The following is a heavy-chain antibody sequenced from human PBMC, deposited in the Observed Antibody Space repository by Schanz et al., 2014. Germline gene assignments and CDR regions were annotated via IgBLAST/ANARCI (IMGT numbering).Heavy chain of an antibody. CDR2: INPNSGGT. Sequence: QVQLVQSGAEVKTPGDSVKVSCKASGYSIGGYYMHWVRQAPGVGPEWMGRINPNSGGTNYAQKFQGRVTMTWDTSTSTAYMELRRLRSDDTAIYYCARDGHSSNWRSYFFYGLDVWGQGTTVTVSS. CDR3: ARDGHSSNWRSYFFYGLDV. J-gene: IGHJ6*02. V-gene: IGHV1-2*06. CDR1: GYSIGGYY. D-gene: IGHD6-13*01.